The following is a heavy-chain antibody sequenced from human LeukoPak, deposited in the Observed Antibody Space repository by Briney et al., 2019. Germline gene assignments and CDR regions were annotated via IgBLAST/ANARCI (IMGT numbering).Heavy chain of an antibody. Sequence: GGSLRLSCAASGFTFSSYAMHWVRQAPGKGLEWVAVISYDGSNKYYADSVKGRFTISRDNSKNTLYLQMNSLRAEDTAVYYCAKDEVSNYYYYMDVWGKGTTVTISS. D-gene: IGHD3-3*01. CDR3: AKDEVSNYYYYMDV. CDR2: ISYDGSNK. J-gene: IGHJ6*03. CDR1: GFTFSSYA. V-gene: IGHV3-30*04.